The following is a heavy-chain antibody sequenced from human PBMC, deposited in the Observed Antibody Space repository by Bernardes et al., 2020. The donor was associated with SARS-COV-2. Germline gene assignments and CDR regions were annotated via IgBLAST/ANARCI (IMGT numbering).Heavy chain of an antibody. V-gene: IGHV3-7*01. D-gene: IGHD3-9*01. J-gene: IGHJ4*02. CDR1: GFTFNKNW. CDR3: AREGGAGYSFDY. CDR2: IKQDGSEK. Sequence: GGSLRLSCAASGFTFNKNWMTWVRQAPGKGLEWVANIKQDGSEKNYVASVKGRFTISRDNAKNSLYLQMNSLRAEDTAVYYCAREGGAGYSFDYWGQGTLVTVSS.